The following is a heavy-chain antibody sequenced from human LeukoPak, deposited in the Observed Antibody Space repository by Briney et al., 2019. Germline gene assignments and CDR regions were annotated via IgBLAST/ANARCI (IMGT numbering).Heavy chain of an antibody. CDR3: ARDRGIAAADWFDP. J-gene: IGHJ5*02. D-gene: IGHD6-13*01. Sequence: SVKVSCKASGGTFSSYAISWVRQAPGQGLEWMGRIIPILGIADYAQKFQGRVTITADKSTSTAYMELSSLRSEDTAVYYCARDRGIAAADWFDPWGQGTLVTVSS. CDR2: IIPILGIA. V-gene: IGHV1-69*04. CDR1: GGTFSSYA.